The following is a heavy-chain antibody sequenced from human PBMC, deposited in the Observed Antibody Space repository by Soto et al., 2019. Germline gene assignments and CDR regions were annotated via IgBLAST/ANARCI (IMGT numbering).Heavy chain of an antibody. CDR2: IWYDGSNK. V-gene: IGHV3-33*01. CDR1: GFTFGSYG. J-gene: IGHJ4*02. Sequence: QVQLVESGGGVVQPGRSLRLSCAASGFTFGSYGMHWVRQAPGKGLEWVAVIWYDGSNKYYADSVKGRFTISRDNSKNTLYLQMNSLRAEDTAVYYCARGIGYCSSTSCYLDYWGQGTLVTVSS. D-gene: IGHD2-2*01. CDR3: ARGIGYCSSTSCYLDY.